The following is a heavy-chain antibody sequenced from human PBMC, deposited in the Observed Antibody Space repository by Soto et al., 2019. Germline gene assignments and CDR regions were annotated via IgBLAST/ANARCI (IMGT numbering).Heavy chain of an antibody. CDR2: INPNSGGT. V-gene: IGHV1-2*02. CDR1: GYTFTGYY. J-gene: IGHJ4*02. D-gene: IGHD2-21*01. CDR3: VRDSWARDAYDY. Sequence: ASVKVSCKASGYTFTGYYMHWVRQAPGQGLEWMGWINPNSGGTNYAQKFQGRVTMTRDTSISTAYMELGRLRSDDTAVYYRVRDSWARDAYDYWGQGTLVTVSS.